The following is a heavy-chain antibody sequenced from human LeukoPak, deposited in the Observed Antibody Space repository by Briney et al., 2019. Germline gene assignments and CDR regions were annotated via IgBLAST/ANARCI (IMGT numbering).Heavy chain of an antibody. CDR1: GFTFRRYG. J-gene: IGHJ3*02. V-gene: IGHV3-21*01. CDR2: ISSSSSYI. CDR3: ARDSRFGVVGRDAFDI. Sequence: GGSLRLSCAASGFTFRRYGMSWVRQAPGKGLEWVSSISSSSSYIYYADSVKGRFTISRDNAKNSLYLQVNSLRAEDTAVYYCARDSRFGVVGRDAFDIWGQGTVVTVSS. D-gene: IGHD3-3*01.